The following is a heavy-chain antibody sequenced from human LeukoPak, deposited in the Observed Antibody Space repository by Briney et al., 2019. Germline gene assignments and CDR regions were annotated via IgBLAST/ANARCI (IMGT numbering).Heavy chain of an antibody. V-gene: IGHV3-9*01. CDR3: AKDKWYDSSDYFDY. J-gene: IGHJ4*02. CDR2: ISWNSGSI. Sequence: GRSLRLFCAASGFTFDDYAMHWVRQAPGKGLECVSGISWNSGSIGYADSVKGRFTISRDNAKNSLYLQMNSLRAEDTALYYCAKDKWYDSSDYFDYWGQGTLVTVSS. CDR1: GFTFDDYA. D-gene: IGHD3-22*01.